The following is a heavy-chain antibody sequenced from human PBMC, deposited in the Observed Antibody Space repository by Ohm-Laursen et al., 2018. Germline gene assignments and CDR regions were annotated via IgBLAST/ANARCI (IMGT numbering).Heavy chain of an antibody. Sequence: GTLSLTCTVSGGSSSSNYWSWIRQPPGKGLEWIGNIYNNGNTDYNPSLKSRVTISVDMSKNQFSLRLSSVSAADTAVYFCTRKPNSLYYFDHWGQGTLVTVSS. V-gene: IGHV4-59*12. CDR2: IYNNGNT. CDR3: TRKPNSLYYFDH. CDR1: GGSSSSNY. D-gene: IGHD1-14*01. J-gene: IGHJ4*02.